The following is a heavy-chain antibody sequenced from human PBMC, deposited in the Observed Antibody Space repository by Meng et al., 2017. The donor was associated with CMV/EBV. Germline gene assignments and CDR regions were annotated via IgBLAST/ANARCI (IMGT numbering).Heavy chain of an antibody. Sequence: SETLSLTCAVSGGSITNNDYYWGWIRQPPGKGLEWIGEINHSGSTNYNPSLKSRVTISVDTSKNQFSLKLSSVTAADTAVYYCARGMSDFWSGYLDYWGQGTLVTVSS. CDR3: ARGMSDFWSGYLDY. V-gene: IGHV4-34*01. D-gene: IGHD3-3*01. CDR1: GGSITNNDYY. CDR2: INHSGST. J-gene: IGHJ4*02.